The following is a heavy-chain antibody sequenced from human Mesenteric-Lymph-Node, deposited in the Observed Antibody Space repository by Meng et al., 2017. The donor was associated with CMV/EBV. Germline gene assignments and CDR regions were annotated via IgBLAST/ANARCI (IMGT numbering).Heavy chain of an antibody. Sequence: GSLRLSCTVSGGSVSSGSYYWSWIRQPPGKGLEFIGYFYYSGNTNYNPSLMSRVTISLDTSKNHFSLKLSSVTAADTAVYYCARGTWAAAPSDYWGQGILVTVSS. CDR2: FYYSGNT. CDR1: GGSVSSGSYY. J-gene: IGHJ4*02. V-gene: IGHV4-61*03. D-gene: IGHD6-13*01. CDR3: ARGTWAAAPSDY.